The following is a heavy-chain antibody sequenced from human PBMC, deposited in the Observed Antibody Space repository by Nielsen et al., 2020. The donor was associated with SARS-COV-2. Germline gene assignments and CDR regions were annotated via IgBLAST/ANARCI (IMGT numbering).Heavy chain of an antibody. V-gene: IGHV4-34*01. CDR2: INHSGST. Sequence: SETLSLTCAVYGGSFSGYYWSWIRQPPGKGLEWIGEINHSGSTNYNPSLKSRVTISVDTSKNQFSLKLSSVTAADTAVYYCARVRGPIGRVTIAVSRTHFDYWGQGTLVTVSS. CDR1: GGSFSGYY. D-gene: IGHD6-19*01. CDR3: ARVRGPIGRVTIAVSRTHFDY. J-gene: IGHJ4*02.